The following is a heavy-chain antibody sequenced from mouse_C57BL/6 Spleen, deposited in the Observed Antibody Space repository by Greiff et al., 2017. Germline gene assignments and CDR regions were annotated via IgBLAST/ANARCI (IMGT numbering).Heavy chain of an antibody. Sequence: QVQLQQPGAELVMPGASVKLSCKASGYTFTSYWMHWVKQRPGQGLEWIGEIYPSDSYTNYNQKFKGKSTLTVDKSSSTAYMQLSSLTSEDSAVYYCARRAPGSGYAMDYWGQGTSVTVSS. D-gene: IGHD3-1*01. J-gene: IGHJ4*01. CDR2: IYPSDSYT. CDR1: GYTFTSYW. CDR3: ARRAPGSGYAMDY. V-gene: IGHV1-69*01.